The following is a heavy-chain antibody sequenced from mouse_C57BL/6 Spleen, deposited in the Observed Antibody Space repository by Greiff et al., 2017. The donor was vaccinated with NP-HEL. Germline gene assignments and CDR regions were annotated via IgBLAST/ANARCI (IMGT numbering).Heavy chain of an antibody. CDR2: IHPNSGST. Sequence: QVQLQQPGAELVKPGASVKLSCKASGYTFTSYWMHWVKQRPGQGLEWIGMIHPNSGSTNYNEKFKSKATLTVDKSSSTAYMQLSSLTSEDSAVYYGASRGENYCGSSLGDVWGTGTTVTVSS. D-gene: IGHD1-1*01. CDR1: GYTFTSYW. J-gene: IGHJ1*03. V-gene: IGHV1-64*01. CDR3: ASRGENYCGSSLGDV.